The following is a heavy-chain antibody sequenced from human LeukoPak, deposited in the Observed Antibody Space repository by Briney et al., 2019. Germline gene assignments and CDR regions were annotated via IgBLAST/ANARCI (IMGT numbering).Heavy chain of an antibody. V-gene: IGHV3-15*01. D-gene: IGHD3-10*01. CDR3: TTDLGTYYHGSQRLIPIDY. CDR1: GFTFTNAW. CDR2: IKSKTDGETT. J-gene: IGHJ4*02. Sequence: GGSLRLSCVDSGFTFTNAWMSWVRQAPGKGLEWIGRIKSKTDGETTSYAEPVRGRLTISRDDSKSAVYLQMNSLKIEDTAVYYCTTDLGTYYHGSQRLIPIDYWGQGTLVTVSS.